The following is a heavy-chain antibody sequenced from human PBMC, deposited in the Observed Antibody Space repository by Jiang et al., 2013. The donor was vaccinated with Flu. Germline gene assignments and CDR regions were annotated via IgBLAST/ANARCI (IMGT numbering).Heavy chain of an antibody. J-gene: IGHJ4*02. CDR2: ISAYNVNT. CDR3: ARDAYGGYSDY. D-gene: IGHD4-23*01. V-gene: IGHV1-18*04. Sequence: GAEVKKPGASVKVSCKASGYTFASYGISWVRQAPGQGLEWMGWISAYNVNTNYAQNFQGRVTMTTDPSTSTAYMELRSLRSDDTAVYYCARDAYGGYSDYWGQGTLVTVSS. CDR1: GYTFASYG.